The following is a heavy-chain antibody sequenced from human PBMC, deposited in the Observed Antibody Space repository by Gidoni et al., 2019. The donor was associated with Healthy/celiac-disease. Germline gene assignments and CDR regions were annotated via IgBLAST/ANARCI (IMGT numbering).Heavy chain of an antibody. Sequence: EVQLVESGGGLVQPGGSLRLSCAASGFTFSSYWMSWVRQAPGKGLGWVANIKQDGSEKYYVDSVKGRLTISRDNAKNSLDLQRNSLRAEDTAGYYCARDIDFSSGWYDIGDAFDIWGQGTMVTVSS. J-gene: IGHJ3*02. V-gene: IGHV3-7*01. CDR3: ARDIDFSSGWYDIGDAFDI. CDR1: GFTFSSYW. D-gene: IGHD6-19*01. CDR2: IKQDGSEK.